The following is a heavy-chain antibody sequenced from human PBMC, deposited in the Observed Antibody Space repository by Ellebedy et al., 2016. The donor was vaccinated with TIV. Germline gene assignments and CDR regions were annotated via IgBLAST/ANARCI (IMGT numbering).Heavy chain of an antibody. CDR3: AKSLHYSSSSFFDF. V-gene: IGHV4-34*01. Sequence: GSLRLXXAVYGGSFSDYFWTWVRQFPGKGLEWIGEINHSGSSNYNLSLKSRVTISVDTSKNQFSLRLTSLTAADTAVYYCAKSLHYSSSSFFDFWGQGTRVTVSS. J-gene: IGHJ4*02. D-gene: IGHD6-6*01. CDR2: INHSGSS. CDR1: GGSFSDYF.